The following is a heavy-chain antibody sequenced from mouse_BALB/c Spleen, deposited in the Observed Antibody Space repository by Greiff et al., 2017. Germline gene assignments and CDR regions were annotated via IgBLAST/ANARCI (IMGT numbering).Heavy chain of an antibody. CDR1: GYTFTSYW. CDR2: INPSTGYT. CDR3: ARRYDWYFDV. D-gene: IGHD2-14*01. V-gene: IGHV1-7*01. Sequence: VQLQQSGAELAKPGASVKMSCKASGYTFTSYWMHWVKQRPGQGLEWIGYINPSTGYTEYNQKFKDKATLTADKSSSTAYMQLSSLTSEDSAVYYCARRYDWYFDVWGAGTTVTVSS. J-gene: IGHJ1*01.